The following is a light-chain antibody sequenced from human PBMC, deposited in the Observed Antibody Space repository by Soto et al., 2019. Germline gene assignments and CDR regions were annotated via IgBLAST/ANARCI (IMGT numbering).Light chain of an antibody. Sequence: QSVLAQPASVSGSPGQSTIISCTGTSSDVGGYNYVSWYQQHTGKAPKFLIYEVDNRASGVSDRFSGSKSGNTASLTISGLQAEDEADYYCSSYTSSNTLVFGTGTKVTVL. J-gene: IGLJ1*01. CDR1: SSDVGGYNY. CDR2: EVD. CDR3: SSYTSSNTLV. V-gene: IGLV2-14*01.